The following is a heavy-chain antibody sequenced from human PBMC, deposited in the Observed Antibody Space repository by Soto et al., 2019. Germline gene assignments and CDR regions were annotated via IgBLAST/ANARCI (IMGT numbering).Heavy chain of an antibody. V-gene: IGHV4-34*01. CDR3: ARGLGMFDY. CDR1: GGSFSGYY. J-gene: IGHJ4*02. CDR2: INHRGST. D-gene: IGHD7-27*01. Sequence: QVQLQQWGAGLLKPSETLSLTCAVSGGSFSGYYWSWIRQPPGKGLEWIGEINHRGSTNYNPSLKCRVTISVDTSKNQFSLKLSSVAAADTAVYYCARGLGMFDYWGQGTLVTVSS.